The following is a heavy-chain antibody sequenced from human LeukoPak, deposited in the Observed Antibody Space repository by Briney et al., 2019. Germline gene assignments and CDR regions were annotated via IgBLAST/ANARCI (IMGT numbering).Heavy chain of an antibody. J-gene: IGHJ3*02. CDR2: IYYSGST. CDR1: GGSISSGDYY. CDR3: ARGHNYDFWSGYQDAFDI. Sequence: PSETLSLTCTVSGGSISSGDYYWSWIRQPPGKGLEWIGYIYYSGSTYYNPSLKSRVTISVDTSKNQFSLKLNSVTAADTAVYYCARGHNYDFWSGYQDAFDIWGQGTMVTVSS. V-gene: IGHV4-30-4*01. D-gene: IGHD3-3*01.